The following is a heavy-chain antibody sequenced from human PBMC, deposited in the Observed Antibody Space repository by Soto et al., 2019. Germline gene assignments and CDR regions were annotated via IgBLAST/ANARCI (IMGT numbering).Heavy chain of an antibody. D-gene: IGHD6-19*01. CDR1: GFSFSSYA. J-gene: IGHJ3*02. CDR3: AREPYSSGHFDAFDI. V-gene: IGHV3-23*01. CDR2: ISGDGGST. Sequence: PGGSLRLSCAASGFSFSSYAMSWVRQAPGKGLEWMSAISGDGGSTHYADSVKGRFTISRDNSKSTLFLQANSLRAEDTALYYCAREPYSSGHFDAFDIWGQGTMVTVSS.